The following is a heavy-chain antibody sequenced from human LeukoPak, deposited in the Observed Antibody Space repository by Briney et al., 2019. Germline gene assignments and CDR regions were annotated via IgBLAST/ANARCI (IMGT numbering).Heavy chain of an antibody. Sequence: SETLSLTCTVSGGSSSSYYWSWIRQPPGKGLEWIGYIYYSGSTNYNPSLKSRVTISVDTSKNQFSLKLSSVTAADTAVHYCARSSCYYYYMDVWGKGTTVTISS. CDR3: ARSSCYYYYMDV. J-gene: IGHJ6*03. V-gene: IGHV4-59*01. CDR2: IYYSGST. D-gene: IGHD1-26*01. CDR1: GGSSSSYY.